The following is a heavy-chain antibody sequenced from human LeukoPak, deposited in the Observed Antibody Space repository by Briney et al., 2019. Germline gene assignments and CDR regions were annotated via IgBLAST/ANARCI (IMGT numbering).Heavy chain of an antibody. CDR1: GFTFSSYS. J-gene: IGHJ6*02. CDR2: ISSSSSYI. D-gene: IGHD2-2*01. CDR3: ASLYCSSTSCKAGGYYYGMDV. V-gene: IGHV3-21*03. Sequence: GGSLRLSCAASGFTFSSYSMNWVRQAPGKGLEWVSSISSSSSYIYYADSVKGRFTISRDNAENSLYLQMNSLRAEDTAVYYCASLYCSSTSCKAGGYYYGMDVWGQGTTVTVSS.